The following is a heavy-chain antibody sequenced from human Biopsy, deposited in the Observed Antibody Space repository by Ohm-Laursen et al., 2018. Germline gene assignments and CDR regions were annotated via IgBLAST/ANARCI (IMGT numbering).Heavy chain of an antibody. J-gene: IGHJ4*02. CDR3: ARHGVYGDLRMDY. D-gene: IGHD4-17*01. Sequence: SDTLSLTWTVSGGFISSSSYYRGWIRQPPGKGLEWIRSISYTGSTHDNPSLTSRVTISVDTSKNQFSLKLYSLTAADTAVYYCARHGVYGDLRMDYWGQGTLVTVSS. CDR1: GGFISSSSYY. CDR2: ISYTGST. V-gene: IGHV4-39*01.